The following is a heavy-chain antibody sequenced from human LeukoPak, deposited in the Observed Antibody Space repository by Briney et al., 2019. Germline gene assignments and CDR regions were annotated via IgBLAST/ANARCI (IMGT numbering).Heavy chain of an antibody. CDR3: ARDIAVAGNYFDY. D-gene: IGHD6-19*01. CDR1: GFTFSNYW. CDR2: INSDMSGT. V-gene: IGHV3-74*01. Sequence: GGSLRLSCAASGFTFSNYWMHWVRQAPGKGLVWVSRINSDMSGTNYADSVKGRFTISRDNAKNTLYLQMNSLRAEDTTVYYCARDIAVAGNYFDYWGQGTLVTVSS. J-gene: IGHJ4*02.